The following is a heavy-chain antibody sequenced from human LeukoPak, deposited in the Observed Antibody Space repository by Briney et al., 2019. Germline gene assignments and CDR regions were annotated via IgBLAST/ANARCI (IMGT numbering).Heavy chain of an antibody. D-gene: IGHD4-11*01. CDR1: GFTFSHYA. Sequence: GGSLRLSCAASGFTFSHYAINWVRQAPGKGLEWVSSITSSSDYIYYADSVKGRFTISRDNAKNLLYLQMNSLRAEDTAVYYCARDYPYSYYMDVWGKGTTVTVSS. J-gene: IGHJ6*03. V-gene: IGHV3-21*01. CDR2: ITSSSDYI. CDR3: ARDYPYSYYMDV.